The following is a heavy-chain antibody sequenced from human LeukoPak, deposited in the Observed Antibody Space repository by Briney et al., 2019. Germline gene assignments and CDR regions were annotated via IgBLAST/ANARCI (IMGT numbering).Heavy chain of an antibody. CDR2: IYYSGST. CDR1: GGSISSYY. J-gene: IGHJ5*02. V-gene: IGHV4-59*01. CDR3: ARENDGVNSLWFDP. D-gene: IGHD4-23*01. Sequence: SETLSLTCTVSGGSISSYYWSWVRQPPGKGLEWIGYIYYSGSTNYNPSLKSRVTISVDTTRNQFSLKLSSVTAADTAVYYCARENDGVNSLWFDPWGQGTLVTVSS.